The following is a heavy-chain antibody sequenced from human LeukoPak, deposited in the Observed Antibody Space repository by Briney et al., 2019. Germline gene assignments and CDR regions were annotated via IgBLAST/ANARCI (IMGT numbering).Heavy chain of an antibody. J-gene: IGHJ4*02. CDR1: GGSIGASINSPNW. Sequence: SETLSLTCTVSGGSIGASINSPNWWSWVRQPPGKGLEWIGEIFHSGSTNYNPSLKSRVTMSVDKSKNRFSLNLTSVTAADTAVYFCARAPRAYCSTTGSCFQDYWGQGTLVTVSP. CDR3: ARAPRAYCSTTGSCFQDY. V-gene: IGHV4-4*02. D-gene: IGHD2-2*01. CDR2: IFHSGST.